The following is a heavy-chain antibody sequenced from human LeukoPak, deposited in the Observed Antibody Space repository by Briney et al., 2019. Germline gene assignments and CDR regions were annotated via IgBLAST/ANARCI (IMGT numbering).Heavy chain of an antibody. Sequence: GGSLRLSCAASGFTFSSYSMNWVRQAPGKGLEWVSYISSSSSTIYYADSVKGRFTISRDNAKNSLYLQMNSLRAEDTAVYYCAVGYCSGGSCYFFDYWGQETLVTVSS. CDR3: AVGYCSGGSCYFFDY. D-gene: IGHD2-15*01. CDR1: GFTFSSYS. CDR2: ISSSSSTI. J-gene: IGHJ4*02. V-gene: IGHV3-48*01.